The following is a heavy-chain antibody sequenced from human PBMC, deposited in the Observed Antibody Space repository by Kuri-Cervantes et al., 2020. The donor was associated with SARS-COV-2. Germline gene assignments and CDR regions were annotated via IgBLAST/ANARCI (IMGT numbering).Heavy chain of an antibody. CDR3: ARRAFGEKGVPNDY. V-gene: IGHV4-39*07. J-gene: IGHJ4*02. CDR1: GGSISSDSFF. D-gene: IGHD3-10*01. Sequence: SETLSLTCTVSGGSISSDSFFWVWIRQPPGKGLEWIGSIYYSGATYYNPSLKSRVIISVDTSKNQFSLKLNSVTAADTALYSCARRAFGEKGVPNDYWGQGTLVTVSS. CDR2: IYYSGAT.